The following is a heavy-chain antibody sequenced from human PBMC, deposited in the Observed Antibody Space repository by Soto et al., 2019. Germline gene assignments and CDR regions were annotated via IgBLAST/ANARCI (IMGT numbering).Heavy chain of an antibody. D-gene: IGHD6-13*01. V-gene: IGHV3-23*01. J-gene: IGHJ3*02. CDR2: ISGSGGST. CDR3: ESGSRAAAGKADAFDI. CDR1: GFTLSSYA. Sequence: GGSLRLSCAASGFTLSSYAMIWVRQAPGKGLEWVSAISGSGGSTYYADSVKGRFTISIDNSKNTLYLQINSLRAEDTAVYYWESGSRAAAGKADAFDIWGQGT.